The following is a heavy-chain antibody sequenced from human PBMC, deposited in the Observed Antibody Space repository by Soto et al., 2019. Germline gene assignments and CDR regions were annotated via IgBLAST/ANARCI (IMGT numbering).Heavy chain of an antibody. J-gene: IGHJ4*02. V-gene: IGHV3-33*01. CDR2: IWYDGSNK. CDR3: ARDGYCSGGSCYSVTVFDS. D-gene: IGHD2-15*01. Sequence: QVQLVESGGGVVQPGRSLRLSCAASGFTFSSYGMHWVRQAPGKGLEWVAVIWYDGSNKYYADSVKGRFTISRDNSKKTLYLQMTSLRAEDTAVYYCARDGYCSGGSCYSVTVFDSWGQEPRVPFS. CDR1: GFTFSSYG.